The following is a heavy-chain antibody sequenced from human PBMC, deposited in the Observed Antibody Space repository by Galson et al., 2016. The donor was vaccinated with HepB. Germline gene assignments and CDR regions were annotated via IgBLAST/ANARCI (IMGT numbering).Heavy chain of an antibody. D-gene: IGHD2-8*01. Sequence: SLRLSCAVSGFLVNSNYMTWVRLAPGRGLEWVAIIYSGGSKQYAGSAKGRFTISRDTSSQTLSLEASDLRAEDTGIYYCARGYTSGVPFWWGQGTLVTVPS. CDR3: ARGYTSGVPFW. CDR1: GFLVNSNY. CDR2: IYSGGSK. J-gene: IGHJ4*02. V-gene: IGHV3-53*01.